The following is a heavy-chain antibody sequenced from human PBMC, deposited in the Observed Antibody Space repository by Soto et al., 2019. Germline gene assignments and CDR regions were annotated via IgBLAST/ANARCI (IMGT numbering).Heavy chain of an antibody. CDR1: GSTFSSYA. Sequence: SVKVSCKASGSTFSSYAISWVRQAPGQGLEWMVGIIPIFGTANYAQKFQGRVTITADKSTSTAYMELSSLRSEDTAVYYCAREGCSSIKHWYFDLWGRGTLVTVSS. CDR3: AREGCSSIKHWYFDL. D-gene: IGHD6-6*01. J-gene: IGHJ2*01. V-gene: IGHV1-69*06. CDR2: IIPIFGTA.